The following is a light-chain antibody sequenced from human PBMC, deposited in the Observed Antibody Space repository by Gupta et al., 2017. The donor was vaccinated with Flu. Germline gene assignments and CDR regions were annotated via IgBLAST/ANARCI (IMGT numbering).Light chain of an antibody. Sequence: ATLYVSPGDRATLSCRASQSVSTSLAWYQQKPGQAPRLLLFGASSRATGVPVRFSGSGSGTEFTLTISGLQSEDFAVYYCQQYEIWPPYTFGQGTKLEIK. J-gene: IGKJ2*01. CDR1: QSVSTS. V-gene: IGKV3-15*01. CDR2: GAS. CDR3: QQYEIWPPYT.